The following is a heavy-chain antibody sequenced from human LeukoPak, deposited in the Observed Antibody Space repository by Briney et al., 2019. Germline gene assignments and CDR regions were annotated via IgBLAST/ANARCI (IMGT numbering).Heavy chain of an antibody. D-gene: IGHD2-21*01. CDR3: AKEVIAHYYYYYMDV. CDR2: IRYNGANT. J-gene: IGHJ6*03. V-gene: IGHV3-23*01. CDR1: GFTFSNDD. Sequence: GGSLRLSCAASGFTFSNDDMNWVRQAPGKGLEWVSGIRYNGANTHYAGSVKGRFTISRDNSKNTLYLQMNSLRAEDTAVYYCAKEVIAHYYYYYMDVGGKGPTVTVSS.